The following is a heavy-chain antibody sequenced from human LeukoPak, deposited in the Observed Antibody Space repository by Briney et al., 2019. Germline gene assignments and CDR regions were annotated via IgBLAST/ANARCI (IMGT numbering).Heavy chain of an antibody. CDR1: GYTFTGYY. V-gene: IGHV1-2*02. CDR2: INPNSGGT. CDR3: ARESPIVVVPAAF. J-gene: IGHJ4*02. D-gene: IGHD2-2*01. Sequence: ASVKVSCKASGYTFTGYYMHWVRQAPGQGLEWMGWINPNSGGTNYAQKFQGRVTMTRDTSISTAYMELSRLRSDDTAVYYCARESPIVVVPAAFWGQGTLVTVSS.